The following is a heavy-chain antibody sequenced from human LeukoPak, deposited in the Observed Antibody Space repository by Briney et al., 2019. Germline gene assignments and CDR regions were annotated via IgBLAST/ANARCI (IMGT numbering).Heavy chain of an antibody. Sequence: GGSLRLSCAASGFTVSSNYMSWVRQAPGKGLECVSVMYNRGSPYYADSVKGRFTISRDNSKNTLYFQMNSLRAEDTAVYYCARDGPLRYYYDSSGALNAFDIWGQGTMVTVSS. J-gene: IGHJ3*02. CDR2: MYNRGSP. V-gene: IGHV3-66*01. CDR3: ARDGPLRYYYDSSGALNAFDI. D-gene: IGHD3-22*01. CDR1: GFTVSSNY.